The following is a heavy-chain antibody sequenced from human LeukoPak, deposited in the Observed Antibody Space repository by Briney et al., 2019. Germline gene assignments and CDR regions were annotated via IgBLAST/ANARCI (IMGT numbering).Heavy chain of an antibody. CDR2: IYYSGST. CDR1: GGSISSGSYY. V-gene: IGHV4-39*07. D-gene: IGHD2-15*01. CDR3: AREDIVVVVAALREAFDI. Sequence: PSETLSLTCTVSGGSISSGSYYWGWIRQPPGKGLEWIGSIYYSGSTYYNPSLKSRVTISVDTSKNQFSLKLSSVTAADTAVYYCAREDIVVVVAALREAFDIWGQGTMVTVSS. J-gene: IGHJ3*02.